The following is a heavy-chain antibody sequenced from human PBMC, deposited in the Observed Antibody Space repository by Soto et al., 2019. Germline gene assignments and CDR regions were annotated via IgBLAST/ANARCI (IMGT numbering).Heavy chain of an antibody. Sequence: SVKVSCKASGYPFTNYGISWVRQAPGQGLEWMGWISGDNGKTKYAQKFQGRVTMTTDTSTSTAYMELRSLRSDDTAVYCCARDHEDIVLMMSEIYYYYGMDVWGQGTTVTVSS. D-gene: IGHD2-8*01. CDR3: ARDHEDIVLMMSEIYYYYGMDV. V-gene: IGHV1-18*04. J-gene: IGHJ6*02. CDR2: ISGDNGKT. CDR1: GYPFTNYG.